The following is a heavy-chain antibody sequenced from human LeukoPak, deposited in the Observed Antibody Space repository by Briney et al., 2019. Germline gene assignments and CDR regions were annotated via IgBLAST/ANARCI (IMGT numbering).Heavy chain of an antibody. J-gene: IGHJ6*03. CDR3: ARGYYDSSGYWWGVRDYYYMDV. D-gene: IGHD3-22*01. CDR2: IYTSGST. Sequence: SETLSLTCTVSGGSISSGSYYWSWIRQPAGKGLEWIGRIYTSGSTNYNPSLKSRVTISVDTSKNQFSLKLSSVTAADTAVYYCARGYYDSSGYWWGVRDYYYMDVWGKGTTVTISS. V-gene: IGHV4-61*02. CDR1: GGSISSGSYY.